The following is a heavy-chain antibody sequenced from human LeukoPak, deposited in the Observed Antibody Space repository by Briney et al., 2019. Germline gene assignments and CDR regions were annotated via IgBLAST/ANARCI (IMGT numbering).Heavy chain of an antibody. V-gene: IGHV1-2*02. CDR3: VRSVGTADNY. J-gene: IGHJ4*02. D-gene: IGHD1-26*01. CDR1: GFSFTDYF. CDR2: INPNLGNT. Sequence: RASVKVSCKASGFSFTDYFFHWVRQAPGQGLEWMGWINPNLGNTEYVHRLQGRVTMTRDTSISTTYMELSRLTSDDTAVYYCVRSVGTADNYWGQGTLVTVSS.